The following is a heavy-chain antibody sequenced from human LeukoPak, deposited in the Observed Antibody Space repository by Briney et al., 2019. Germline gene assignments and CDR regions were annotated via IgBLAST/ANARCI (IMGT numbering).Heavy chain of an antibody. CDR1: GYTFTSYA. V-gene: IGHV1-3*03. D-gene: IGHD5-12*01. CDR3: ARGRGRYSGYDLFEYWFDP. CDR2: INAGNGNT. Sequence: ASVKVSCKASGYTFTSYAMHWVRQAPGQRLEWMGWINAGNGNTKYSQEFQGRVTITRDTSASTAYMELSSLRSEDMAVYYCARGRGRYSGYDLFEYWFDPWGQGTLVTVSS. J-gene: IGHJ5*02.